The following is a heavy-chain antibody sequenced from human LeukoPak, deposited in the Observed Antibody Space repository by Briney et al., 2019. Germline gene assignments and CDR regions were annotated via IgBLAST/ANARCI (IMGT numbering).Heavy chain of an antibody. CDR2: IWYDGSNK. Sequence: GGSLRPSCAASGSTFSSYGMHWVRQAPGKGLEWVAVIWYDGSNKYYADSVKGRFTISRDNSKNTLYLQMNSLRAEDTAVYYCAREYYYDSSGYYYYYGMDVWGQGTTVTVSS. CDR1: GSTFSSYG. D-gene: IGHD3-22*01. V-gene: IGHV3-33*01. J-gene: IGHJ6*02. CDR3: AREYYYDSSGYYYYYGMDV.